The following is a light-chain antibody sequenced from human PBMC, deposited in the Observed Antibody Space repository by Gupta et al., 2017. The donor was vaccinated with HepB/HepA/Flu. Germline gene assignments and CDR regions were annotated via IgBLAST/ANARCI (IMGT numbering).Light chain of an antibody. Sequence: QSVLTQPPSASGTPAQRATISCSGSSSNTGSNYVYWYQQVPGTAPRILINRNNQRPSGVPDRFSGSKSGTSASLAISGLRSEDEADYYCAAWDDAQRGVFGGGTKLTVL. CDR1: SSNTGSNY. V-gene: IGLV1-47*01. CDR2: RNN. J-gene: IGLJ2*01. CDR3: AAWDDAQRGV.